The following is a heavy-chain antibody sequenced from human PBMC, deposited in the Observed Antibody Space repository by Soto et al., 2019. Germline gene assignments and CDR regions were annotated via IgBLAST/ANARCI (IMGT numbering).Heavy chain of an antibody. CDR1: GFTFTSSA. Sequence: SVKVSCKASGFTFTSSAMQWVRQARGQRLEWIGWIVVGSGNTHYAQKFQGRVTITRDMSTRTAYMELSSLRSDDTAVHYLASPDYYDISGYCFDYWGQRTLITVYS. V-gene: IGHV1-58*02. J-gene: IGHJ4*02. CDR3: ASPDYYDISGYCFDY. D-gene: IGHD3-22*01. CDR2: IVVGSGNT.